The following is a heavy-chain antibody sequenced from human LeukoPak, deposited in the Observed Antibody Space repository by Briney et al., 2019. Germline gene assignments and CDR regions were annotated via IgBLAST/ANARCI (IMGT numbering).Heavy chain of an antibody. D-gene: IGHD6-19*01. V-gene: IGHV4-34*01. CDR1: GGSFSSYY. Sequence: SETLSLTCAVYGGSFSSYYWSWIRQPPGKGLEWIGEINHSGSTNYNPSLKSRVTISVDTSKNQFSLKLSSVTAADTAVYYCARGPSRWLVPYGMDVWGQGTTVTVSS. CDR2: INHSGST. J-gene: IGHJ6*02. CDR3: ARGPSRWLVPYGMDV.